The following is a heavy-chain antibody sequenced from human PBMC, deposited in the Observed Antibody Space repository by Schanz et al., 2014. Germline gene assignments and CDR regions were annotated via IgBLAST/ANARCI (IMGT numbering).Heavy chain of an antibody. CDR2: IWYDGSNK. CDR1: GFTFSSYG. Sequence: VHLLESGGGLVQPGGSLRLSCAGSGFTFSSYGMHWVRQAPGKGLEWVAIIWYDGSNKYYADSVKGRFTISRDNSKNTLFLQMSSLRAEDTAVYYCARDGDFDYWGQGTLVTVSS. V-gene: IGHV3-33*08. J-gene: IGHJ4*02. CDR3: ARDGDFDY.